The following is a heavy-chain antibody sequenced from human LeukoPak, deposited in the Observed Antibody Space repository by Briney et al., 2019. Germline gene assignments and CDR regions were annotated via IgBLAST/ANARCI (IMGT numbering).Heavy chain of an antibody. D-gene: IGHD3-16*01. CDR1: GFTFSSYG. J-gene: IGHJ4*02. CDR3: AKWAYSLGYFDY. V-gene: IGHV3-30*18. CDR2: ISYDGGSK. Sequence: ERSLRLSCAASGFTFSSYGMHWVRQAPGKGLEWVAVISYDGGSKYYADSVKGRFTISRDNSKNTLYLQMNSLRAEDTAVYYCAKWAYSLGYFDYWGQGTLVTVSS.